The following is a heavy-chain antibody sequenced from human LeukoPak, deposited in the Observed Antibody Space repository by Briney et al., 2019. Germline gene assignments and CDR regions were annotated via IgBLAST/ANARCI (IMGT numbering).Heavy chain of an antibody. D-gene: IGHD2-15*01. Sequence: GGSLRLSCAASGFTFSSYGMSWVRQAPGKGLEYVSAISSNGGSTYYANSVKGRFTISRDNSKNTLYLQMGSLRAEDMAVYYCARSGLVVVAGDAFDIWGQGTMVTVSS. J-gene: IGHJ3*02. CDR2: ISSNGGST. CDR3: ARSGLVVVAGDAFDI. CDR1: GFTFSSYG. V-gene: IGHV3-64*01.